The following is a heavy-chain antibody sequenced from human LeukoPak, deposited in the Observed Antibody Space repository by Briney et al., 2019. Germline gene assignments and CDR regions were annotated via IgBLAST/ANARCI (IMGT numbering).Heavy chain of an antibody. CDR2: IYHSGST. J-gene: IGHJ4*02. Sequence: PSGTLSLTCAVSGGSISSSNWWSWVRQPPGEGLEWIGEIYHSGSTNYNPSLKSRVTISVDTSKNQFSLKLSSVTAADTAVYYCARVPSGYYVDYWGQGTLVTVSS. CDR3: ARVPSGYYVDY. D-gene: IGHD3-3*01. CDR1: GGSISSSNW. V-gene: IGHV4-4*02.